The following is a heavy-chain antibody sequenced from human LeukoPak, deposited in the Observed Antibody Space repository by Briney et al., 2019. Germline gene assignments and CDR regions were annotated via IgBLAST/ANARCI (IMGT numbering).Heavy chain of an antibody. Sequence: GGSLRLSCAASGFTFSNYAMRWVRQAPGKGLEWVSGISCSGDSTYYADSVKGRFTISRDNSKNTLYLQMNSLRAEDTAVYYCAELGITMIGGVWGKGTTVTIPS. D-gene: IGHD3-10*02. CDR3: AELGITMIGGV. V-gene: IGHV3-23*01. J-gene: IGHJ6*04. CDR1: GFTFSNYA. CDR2: ISCSGDST.